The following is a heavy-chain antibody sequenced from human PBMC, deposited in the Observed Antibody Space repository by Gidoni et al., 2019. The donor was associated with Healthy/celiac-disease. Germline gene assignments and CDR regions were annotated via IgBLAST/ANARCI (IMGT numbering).Heavy chain of an antibody. CDR3: AKGLGWYYYDSSGYSIDY. CDR2: ISGSGGST. V-gene: IGHV3-23*01. Sequence: CAASGFTFSSYAMSWVRQATGKGLEWVSAISGSGGSTYYADSVKGRFTISRDNSKNTLYLQMNSLRAEDTAVYYCAKGLGWYYYDSSGYSIDYWGQGTLVTVSS. CDR1: GFTFSSYA. D-gene: IGHD3-22*01. J-gene: IGHJ4*02.